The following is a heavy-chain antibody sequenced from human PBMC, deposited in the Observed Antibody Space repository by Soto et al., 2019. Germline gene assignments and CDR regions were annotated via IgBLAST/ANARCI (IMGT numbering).Heavy chain of an antibody. J-gene: IGHJ4*02. CDR3: AKNYDRDDYYLAS. V-gene: IGHV3-30*18. CDR1: GFSFSNYG. CDR2: TSHDGSTK. D-gene: IGHD3-22*01. Sequence: QPGGSLRLSCAASGFSFSNYGMHWVRQAPGKGLEWVAVTSHDGSTKYYADSVKGRLTIFRDNSKNTLYLQMNSLRAEDTAVYYCAKNYDRDDYYLASWGQGTLVTVSS.